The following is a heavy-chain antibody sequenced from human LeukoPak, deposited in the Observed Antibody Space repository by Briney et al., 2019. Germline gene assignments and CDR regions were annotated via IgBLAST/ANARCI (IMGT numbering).Heavy chain of an antibody. CDR2: IIPIFGTA. J-gene: IGHJ4*02. CDR1: GGTFSTYA. V-gene: IGHV1-69*13. D-gene: IGHD6-6*01. Sequence: SVKVTCKASGGTFSTYAISWVRQAPGQGLEWMGGIIPIFGTANYAQKFQGRVTITADESTSTAYMELSSLRSEDTAVYYCARAAYSSSYAAGYWGQGTLVTVSS. CDR3: ARAAYSSSYAAGY.